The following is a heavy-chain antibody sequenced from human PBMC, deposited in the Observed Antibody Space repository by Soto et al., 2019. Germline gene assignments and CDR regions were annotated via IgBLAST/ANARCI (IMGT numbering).Heavy chain of an antibody. CDR3: ARSSIIAAATSLYYFDY. CDR1: GVSISSGGYY. V-gene: IGHV4-31*03. CDR2: IYYSGST. Sequence: SETLSLTCTVSGVSISSGGYYWSWIRQHPGKGLEWIGYIYYSGSTYYNPSLKSRVTISVDTSKNQFSLKLSSVTAADTAVYYCARSSIIAAATSLYYFDYWGQGTLVTVSS. D-gene: IGHD6-13*01. J-gene: IGHJ4*02.